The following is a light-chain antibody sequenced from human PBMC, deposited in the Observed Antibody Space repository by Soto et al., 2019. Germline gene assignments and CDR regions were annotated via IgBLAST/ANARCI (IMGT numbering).Light chain of an antibody. CDR3: QPYGSSPDT. V-gene: IGKV3-20*01. CDR2: DAS. Sequence: EIVLTQSPGTLSLSPGERATLSCRASQSVSVSYLAWYQQKPGQAPRLLIYDASSRATGIPDRFSGSGSGTDFTLTISRLEPEDFAVYYCQPYGSSPDTFGHGTKLEI. CDR1: QSVSVSY. J-gene: IGKJ2*01.